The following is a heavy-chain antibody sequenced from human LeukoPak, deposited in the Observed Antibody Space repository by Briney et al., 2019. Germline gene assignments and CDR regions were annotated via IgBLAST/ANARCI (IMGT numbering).Heavy chain of an antibody. Sequence: ASVKVSCKASGYTFTSYRMHWVRQDPGQGLGWMGWISAYNGNTNYAQKLQGRVTMTTDTSTSTAYMELRSLRSDDTAVYYCARVLRWYLDAFDMWGQGTMVTVSS. CDR3: ARVLRWYLDAFDM. D-gene: IGHD4-23*01. J-gene: IGHJ3*02. V-gene: IGHV1-18*04. CDR1: GYTFTSYR. CDR2: ISAYNGNT.